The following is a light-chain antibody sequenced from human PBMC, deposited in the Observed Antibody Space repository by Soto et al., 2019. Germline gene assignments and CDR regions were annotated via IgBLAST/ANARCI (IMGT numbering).Light chain of an antibody. J-gene: IGKJ2*01. CDR2: GAY. V-gene: IGKV3-20*01. CDR1: QSVSSSN. Sequence: EILLTQSPGTLSLSPGERTTLSCRASQSVSSSNLLWYQQKRGQAPRLLIYGAYKRATGIPDRFSGSGSGTDFTLTISRLEPEDFALYYCQHYGNSPPYTFGQGTKVDIK. CDR3: QHYGNSPPYT.